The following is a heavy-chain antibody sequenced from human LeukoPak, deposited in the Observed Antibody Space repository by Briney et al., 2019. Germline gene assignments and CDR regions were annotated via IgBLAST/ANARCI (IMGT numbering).Heavy chain of an antibody. Sequence: PSETLSLTCTVSGHSIINSFYWGWIRQPPGKGLDWIVSIYHTGSTYYNPSLKSRVTISVDTSKNQFSLKLSSVTAADTAVYYCARDTSYYYDSSGYLYSPPYYMDVWGKGTTVTVSS. CDR2: IYHTGST. D-gene: IGHD3-22*01. J-gene: IGHJ6*03. V-gene: IGHV4-38-2*02. CDR3: ARDTSYYYDSSGYLYSPPYYMDV. CDR1: GHSIINSFY.